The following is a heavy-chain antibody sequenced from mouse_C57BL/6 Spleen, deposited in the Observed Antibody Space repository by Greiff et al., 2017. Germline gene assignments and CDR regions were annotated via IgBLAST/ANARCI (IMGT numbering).Heavy chain of an antibody. J-gene: IGHJ4*01. CDR3: ARHEDYGRPMDY. CDR2: IWSDGST. V-gene: IGHV2-6-1*01. CDR1: GFSLTSYG. Sequence: VMLVESGPGLVAPSQSLSITCTVSGFSLTSYGVHWVRQPPGKGLEWLVVIWSDGSTTNNSALKSRLSISKDNSKSQVFLKMNSLQTDDTAMYYCARHEDYGRPMDYWGQGTSVTVSS. D-gene: IGHD1-1*01.